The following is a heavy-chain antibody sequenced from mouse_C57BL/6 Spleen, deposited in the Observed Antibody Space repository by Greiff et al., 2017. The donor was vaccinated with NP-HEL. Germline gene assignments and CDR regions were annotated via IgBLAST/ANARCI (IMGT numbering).Heavy chain of an antibody. CDR1: GYAFSSSW. V-gene: IGHV1-82*01. CDR2: ICHGDGGT. J-gene: IGHJ3*01. CDR3: ARYGYYVGCAY. Sequence: QVQLQQSGPELVQPGASVKISCTASGYAFSSSWMNWVHQRPGKGLEWIGRICHGDGGTNYNGTVKGKATLSADKASSTAYMQLSRLTSEDSAVYFCARYGYYVGCAYGGQGTLVTVSA. D-gene: IGHD2-3*01.